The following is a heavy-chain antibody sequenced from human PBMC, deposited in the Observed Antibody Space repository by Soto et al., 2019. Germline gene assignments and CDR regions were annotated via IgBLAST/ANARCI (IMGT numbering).Heavy chain of an antibody. D-gene: IGHD4-17*01. CDR2: IYHSGST. V-gene: IGHV4-30-2*01. CDR3: ARAATVTTGYWYFDL. J-gene: IGHJ2*01. CDR1: GGSISSGGYS. Sequence: LSLTCAVSGGSISSGGYSWSWIRQPPGKGLEWIGYIYHSGSTYYNPSLKSRVTISVDRSKNQFSLKLSSVTAADTAVYYCARAATVTTGYWYFDLWGRGTLVTVSS.